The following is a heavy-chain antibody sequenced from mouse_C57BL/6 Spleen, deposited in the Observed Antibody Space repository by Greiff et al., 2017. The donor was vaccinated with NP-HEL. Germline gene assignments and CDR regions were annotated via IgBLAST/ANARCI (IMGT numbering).Heavy chain of an antibody. CDR3: TPYYSKGYYAMDY. D-gene: IGHD2-5*01. V-gene: IGHV14-1*01. J-gene: IGHJ4*01. CDR1: GFNIKDYY. CDR2: IDPEDGDT. Sequence: EVQLQQSGAELVRPGASVKLSCTASGFNIKDYYMHWVKQRPEQGLEWIGRIDPEDGDTEYAPKFQGKATMTADTSSNTAYLQLSSLTSEDTAVYYCTPYYSKGYYAMDYWGQGTSVTVSS.